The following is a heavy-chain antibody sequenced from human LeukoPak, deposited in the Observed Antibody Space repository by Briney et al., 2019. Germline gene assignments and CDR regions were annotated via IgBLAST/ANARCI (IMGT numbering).Heavy chain of an antibody. V-gene: IGHV4-4*07. CDR2: IYNSGYT. D-gene: IGHD3-22*01. J-gene: IGHJ3*02. CDR1: GASISPYY. CDR3: ASRITMIVVANHAFDI. Sequence: PSETLSLTCTVSGASISPYYWSWIRQPAGKGLEWIGRIYNSGYTNYNPSLESRVTMSLDTSKNEFSLKLSSVTAADTAVYYCASRITMIVVANHAFDIWGQGTMVTVSS.